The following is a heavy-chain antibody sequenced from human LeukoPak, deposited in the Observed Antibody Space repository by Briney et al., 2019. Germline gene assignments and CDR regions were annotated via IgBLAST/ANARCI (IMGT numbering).Heavy chain of an antibody. CDR1: GYTFTGYY. D-gene: IGHD6-19*01. J-gene: IGHJ6*02. CDR2: INPNSGGT. CDR3: ARGGIAVASILYYYYGIDV. V-gene: IGHV1-2*02. Sequence: GASVKVSCKASGYTFTGYYMHWVRQAPGQGLEWMGWINPNSGGTNYAQKFQDRVTMTRDTSISTAYMELSRLRSDDTAVYYCARGGIAVASILYYYYGIDVWGQGTTVTVSS.